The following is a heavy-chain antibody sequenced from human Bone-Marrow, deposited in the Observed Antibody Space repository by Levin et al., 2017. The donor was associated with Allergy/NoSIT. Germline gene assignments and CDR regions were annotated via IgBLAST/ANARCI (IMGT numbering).Heavy chain of an antibody. CDR1: GFTFSIYS. D-gene: IGHD2-2*02. V-gene: IGHV3-21*04. Sequence: GESLKISCTVSGFTFSIYSINWVRQAPGKGLEWVSSISSSGSDMYYVDSVRGRFTISRDNAKNSLTLQMNSLRAEDTAIYYCAKEAQSIRAHYVHWGQGTLVTVSS. CDR2: ISSSGSDM. J-gene: IGHJ4*02. CDR3: AKEAQSIRAHYVH.